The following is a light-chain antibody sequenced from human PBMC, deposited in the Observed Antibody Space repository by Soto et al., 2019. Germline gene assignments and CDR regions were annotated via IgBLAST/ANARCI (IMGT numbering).Light chain of an antibody. CDR1: QSISTW. CDR2: KAS. CDR3: QQYTSYYT. J-gene: IGKJ2*01. Sequence: DIQMTQSPSTLSASVGDRVTITCRASQSISTWLAWYQQKQGQAPKLLIYKASTLQTGVPSRYSGSGSGADFTLTISSLQPEDFGTYYCQQYTSYYTFGQGTKLQIK. V-gene: IGKV1-5*03.